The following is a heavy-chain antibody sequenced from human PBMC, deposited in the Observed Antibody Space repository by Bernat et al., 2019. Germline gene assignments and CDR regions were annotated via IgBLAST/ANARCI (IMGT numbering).Heavy chain of an antibody. CDR3: ARGNYCISTSCYLNWFDP. V-gene: IGHV4-30-2*01. CDR1: GGSISSGGYS. Sequence: QLQLQESGSGLVKPSQTLSLTCAVSGGSISSGGYSWSWIRQPPGKGLEWIGYIYHSGSTYYNPSHKSRVTISVDRSKNQFSLKLSSVTAADTAVYYCARGNYCISTSCYLNWFDPWGQGTLVTVSS. J-gene: IGHJ5*02. CDR2: IYHSGST. D-gene: IGHD2-2*01.